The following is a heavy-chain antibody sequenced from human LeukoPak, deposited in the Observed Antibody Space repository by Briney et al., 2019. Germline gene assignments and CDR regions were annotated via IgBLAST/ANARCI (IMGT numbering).Heavy chain of an antibody. CDR2: VGGSGDST. V-gene: IGHV3-23*01. CDR3: AKASYGGDPPENFDS. J-gene: IGHJ4*02. CDR1: GFTFSSYA. Sequence: GGSLRLSCAASGFTFSSYAMSWVRQAPGKGLEWVSAVGGSGDSTYYADSVKGRFTISRDNWKNTLHLQMNSLRAADTAVYCCAKASYGGDPPENFDSWGQGTLVTVSS. D-gene: IGHD2-8*01.